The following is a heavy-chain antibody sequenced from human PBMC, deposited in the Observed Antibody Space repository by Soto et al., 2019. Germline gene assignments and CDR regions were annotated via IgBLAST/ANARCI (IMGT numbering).Heavy chain of an antibody. D-gene: IGHD2-8*02. CDR2: IYHSGST. V-gene: IGHV4-30-2*01. CDR3: ASAPGP. CDR1: GGSISSGGYS. J-gene: IGHJ5*02. Sequence: QLQLQESGSGLVKPSQTLSLTCAVSGGSISSGGYSWSWIRQPPGKGLAWIGYIYHSGSTYYIPALKSRVALSVDRSKHQFSLKLRSVTAGDTAGYCRASAPGPWGQGTLVTVSS.